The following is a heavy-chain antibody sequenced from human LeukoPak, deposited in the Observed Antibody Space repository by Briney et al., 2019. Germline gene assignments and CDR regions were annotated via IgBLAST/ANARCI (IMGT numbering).Heavy chain of an antibody. CDR1: DGSISSYY. Sequence: SETLSLTCTVSDGSISSYYWSWIRQPPGKGLEYIGYIYDSGSTNYNPSFKSRVTISVDTSKNQFSPNLSSVTAADTAVYYCARTRDAGHFDYWGQGTLVTVSS. V-gene: IGHV4-59*01. CDR2: IYDSGST. D-gene: IGHD5-24*01. J-gene: IGHJ4*02. CDR3: ARTRDAGHFDY.